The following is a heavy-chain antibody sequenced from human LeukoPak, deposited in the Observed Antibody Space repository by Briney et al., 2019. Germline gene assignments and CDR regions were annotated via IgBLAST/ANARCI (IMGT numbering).Heavy chain of an antibody. V-gene: IGHV1-2*02. Sequence: ASVTVSCKASGYTFTGYYMHWVRQAPGQGVEGMGWINPNSGGTIYAQKFRGRLTMTRDMSTSTVYMELSSLRSEDTAVYYCARDHVTNSEQKEGDPAGLGYGGQGTLVTVSS. CDR3: ARDHVTNSEQKEGDPAGLGY. J-gene: IGHJ4*02. CDR1: GYTFTGYY. CDR2: INPNSGGT. D-gene: IGHD4-17*01.